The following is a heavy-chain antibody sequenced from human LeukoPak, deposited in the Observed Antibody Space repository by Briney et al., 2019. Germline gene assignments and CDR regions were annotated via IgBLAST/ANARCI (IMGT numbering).Heavy chain of an antibody. D-gene: IGHD5-24*01. CDR1: GGTFSSYA. Sequence: ASVKVSCKASGGTFSSYAISCVRQAPGQGLEWMGGIIPIFGTANYAQKFQGRVTITSDESTSTAYMELSSLRSEDTAVYYCARGLRNHLPVGYNEHDAFDIWGQGTMVTVSS. V-gene: IGHV1-69*01. CDR3: ARGLRNHLPVGYNEHDAFDI. CDR2: IIPIFGTA. J-gene: IGHJ3*02.